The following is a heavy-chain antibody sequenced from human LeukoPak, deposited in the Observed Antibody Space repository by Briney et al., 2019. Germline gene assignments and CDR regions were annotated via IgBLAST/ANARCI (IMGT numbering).Heavy chain of an antibody. J-gene: IGHJ4*02. Sequence: GGSLRLSCAASGFTFSSYSMNWVRQAPGKGLEWVSSINSSSSYIYYADSVKGRFTISRDNAKNSLYLQMNSLRAEDTAVYYCARGGGTIFGVVTTHFDYWGQGTLVTVSS. CDR1: GFTFSSYS. CDR2: INSSSSYI. D-gene: IGHD3-3*01. V-gene: IGHV3-21*01. CDR3: ARGGGTIFGVVTTHFDY.